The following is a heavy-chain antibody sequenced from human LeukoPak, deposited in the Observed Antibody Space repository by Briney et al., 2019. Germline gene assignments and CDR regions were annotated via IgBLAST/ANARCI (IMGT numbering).Heavy chain of an antibody. CDR2: IIPIVDRT. CDR3: AKARYIGAAAGTLWFDT. V-gene: IGHV1-69*04. Sequence: ASVKVSCKTSGGAFNNYAISWLRQAPGQGLEWMGRIIPIVDRTDYTQKFQGRVTITADKFSTTAYMELSSLTSGDTAVYYCAKARYIGAAAGTLWFDTWGQGTLDTVS. J-gene: IGHJ5*02. CDR1: GGAFNNYA. D-gene: IGHD6-13*01.